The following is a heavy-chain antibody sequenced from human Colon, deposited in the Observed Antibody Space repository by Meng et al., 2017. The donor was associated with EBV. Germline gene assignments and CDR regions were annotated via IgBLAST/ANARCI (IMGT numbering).Heavy chain of an antibody. CDR2: IYHSGST. D-gene: IGHD3-10*01. CDR3: ARRRGGSGRDC. J-gene: IGHJ4*02. CDR1: GGSISSNGYY. V-gene: IGHV4-39*01. Sequence: QLRLQESGPGLVKPSATLSLTCTVSGGSISSNGYYWDWVRQPPGKGLEWIGAIYHSGSTSYNPSLQSRVTMFVDTSKNQFSLMLTSVTATDTAVYYCARRRGGSGRDCWGQGTLVTVSS.